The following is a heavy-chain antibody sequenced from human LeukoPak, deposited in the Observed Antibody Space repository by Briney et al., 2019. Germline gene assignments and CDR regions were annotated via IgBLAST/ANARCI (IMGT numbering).Heavy chain of an antibody. V-gene: IGHV3-23*01. CDR3: ARSLTMVRAYDY. J-gene: IGHJ4*02. CDR2: ISGSGGST. D-gene: IGHD3-10*01. CDR1: GFTFSSYG. Sequence: GGSLRLSCAASGFTFSSYGMSWVRQAPEKGLEWVSAISGSGGSTYYADSVKGRFTISRDNSKNTVYLQMNSLRTEDTAVYYCARSLTMVRAYDYWGQGTLVTVSS.